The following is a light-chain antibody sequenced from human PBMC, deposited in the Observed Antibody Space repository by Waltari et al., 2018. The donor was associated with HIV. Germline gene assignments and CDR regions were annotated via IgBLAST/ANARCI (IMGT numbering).Light chain of an antibody. CDR1: QGIRNY. V-gene: IGKV1-9*01. CDR2: DAS. CDR3: QQHNTYPLT. J-gene: IGKJ3*01. Sequence: DILLTQSPPFLSASVGDRVTISCRASQGIRNYLAWFQQKPGRAPKLLIFDASTLQSGVPSRFRGSASGTQFTLTINSLQPEDFAVYYCQQHNTYPLTFGPGT.